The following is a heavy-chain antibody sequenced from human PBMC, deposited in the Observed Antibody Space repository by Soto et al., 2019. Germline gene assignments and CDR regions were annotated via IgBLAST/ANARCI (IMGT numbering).Heavy chain of an antibody. J-gene: IGHJ4*02. Sequence: SETLSLTCSVSGFAISRGYYWSWVRQPPGKGLEWIGSIYPSVSSYHNPSLATRLRLSIDTSNNQFTLNLTSVTAADTALYFCAREKVGTTFFDNWGQGIQVTVSS. D-gene: IGHD1-1*01. CDR2: IYPSVSS. CDR1: GFAISRGYY. V-gene: IGHV4-38-2*02. CDR3: AREKVGTTFFDN.